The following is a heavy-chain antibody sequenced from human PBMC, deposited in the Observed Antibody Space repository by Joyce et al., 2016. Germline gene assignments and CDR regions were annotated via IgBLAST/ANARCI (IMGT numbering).Heavy chain of an antibody. CDR1: GFTFNTYG. J-gene: IGHJ4*02. CDR2: ISCDGTYK. CDR3: ARDRIPYSGSYSYYFHY. D-gene: IGHD1-26*01. V-gene: IGHV3-33*01. Sequence: QVQLVDSGGGVVQPGKSLRLSCAASGFTFNTYGMHWVRQAPGKGLEWVAAISCDGTYKYYADSVKGRFTISRDNAQNMLYLQMNSLRAEDSAVFYCARDRIPYSGSYSYYFHYWGQGTLVTVSS.